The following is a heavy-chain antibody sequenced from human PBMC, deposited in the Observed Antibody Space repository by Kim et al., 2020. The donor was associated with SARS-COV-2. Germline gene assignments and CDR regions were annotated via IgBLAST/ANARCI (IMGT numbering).Heavy chain of an antibody. CDR1: GGSISSYY. V-gene: IGHV4-59*01. CDR2: IYYSGST. CDR3: ARDVRVIVGSGGRSGWSYWVDP. D-gene: IGHD6-19*01. J-gene: IGHJ5*02. Sequence: SETLSLTCTVSGGSISSYYWSWIRQPPGKGLEWIGYIYYSGSTNYNSSLKSRVTISVDTSKNQFSLKLSSVTAADTAVYYCARDVRVIVGSGGRSGWSYWVDPWGQGTLVTVSS.